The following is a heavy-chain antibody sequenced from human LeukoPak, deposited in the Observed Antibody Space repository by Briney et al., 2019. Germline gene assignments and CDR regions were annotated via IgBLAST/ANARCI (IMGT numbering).Heavy chain of an antibody. CDR2: IKSDGSIT. J-gene: IGHJ4*02. D-gene: IGHD5-18*01. CDR1: GFTFRSYW. V-gene: IGHV3-74*01. Sequence: GGSLRLPCAASGFTFRSYWMHWVRQAPGKGLVWVSQIKSDGSITSYADSVKGRFTISRDNAKSTLYLQMNSLRAEDTAVYYCARDRGYSSDVWGQGTLVTVSS. CDR3: ARDRGYSSDV.